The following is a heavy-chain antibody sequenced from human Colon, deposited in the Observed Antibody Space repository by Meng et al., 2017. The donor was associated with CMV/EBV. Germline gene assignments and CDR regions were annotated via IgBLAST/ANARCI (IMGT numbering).Heavy chain of an antibody. CDR3: LRDPLLLPRRY. CDR2: ITGSGDAT. Sequence: GGSLRLSCEASGFSFSDYAISWVRQAPGKGLEWVSAITGSGDATYYTDSVRGRFTISRDNSKSTVYLHMTSLRADDTATYYCLRDPLLLPRRYWGQGTLVTVSS. D-gene: IGHD3-3*01. CDR1: GFSFSDYA. V-gene: IGHV3-23*01. J-gene: IGHJ4*02.